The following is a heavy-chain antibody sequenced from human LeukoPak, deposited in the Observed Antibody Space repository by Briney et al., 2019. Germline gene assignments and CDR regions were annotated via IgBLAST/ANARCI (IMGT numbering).Heavy chain of an antibody. CDR1: GFSVSSNY. CDR3: ARSGRQPFDY. J-gene: IGHJ4*02. CDR2: IYSGGST. D-gene: IGHD1-26*01. V-gene: IGHV3-66*01. Sequence: PGGSLRLSCTVSGFSVSSNYMSWVRQAPGKGLEWVSVIYSGGSTYYADSVKGRFTSSRDNSKNTLYLQMNSLRAEDTAVYYCARSGRQPFDYWGQGTLVTVSS.